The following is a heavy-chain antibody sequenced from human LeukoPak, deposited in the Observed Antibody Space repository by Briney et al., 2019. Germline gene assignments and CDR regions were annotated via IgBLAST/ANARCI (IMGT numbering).Heavy chain of an antibody. CDR1: GFTVSSNY. V-gene: IGHV3-66*01. CDR3: ARDRAVAGTRWFDP. Sequence: GGSLTLSCAASGFTVSSNYMSWVSKAPGKGMEWVSVIYSGGSTYYADSVKGRFTISRDNSKNTLYLQMNSLRAEDTAVYYCARDRAVAGTRWFDPWGQGTLLTVSS. J-gene: IGHJ5*02. D-gene: IGHD6-19*01. CDR2: IYSGGST.